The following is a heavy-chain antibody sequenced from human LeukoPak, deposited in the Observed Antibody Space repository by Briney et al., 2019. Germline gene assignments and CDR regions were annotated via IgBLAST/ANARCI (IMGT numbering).Heavy chain of an antibody. J-gene: IGHJ6*02. CDR3: ARTPLPNYYYYGMDV. Sequence: SETLSLTCTVSGGSISSYYWSWIRQPPGKGLEWIGYIYYSGSTNYNPSLKSRVTISVDTSKNQFSLKLSSVTAADTAVYYCARTPLPNYYYYGMDVWGQGTTVTVSS. D-gene: IGHD1-26*01. V-gene: IGHV4-59*01. CDR1: GGSISSYY. CDR2: IYYSGST.